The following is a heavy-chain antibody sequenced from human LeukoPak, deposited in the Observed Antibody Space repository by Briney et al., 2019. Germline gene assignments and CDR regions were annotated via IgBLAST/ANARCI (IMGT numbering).Heavy chain of an antibody. J-gene: IGHJ5*02. V-gene: IGHV3-23*01. CDR2: IRGSGDST. Sequence: GGSLRLSCAASGFTFSSYAMTWVRQATGKGLEWVSAIRGSGDSTYYADSVKGRFTISRDNSKNTLYLQMNSLRAEDTAVYYCAASWSSSWYKNWFDPWGQGTLVTVSS. D-gene: IGHD6-13*01. CDR1: GFTFSSYA. CDR3: AASWSSSWYKNWFDP.